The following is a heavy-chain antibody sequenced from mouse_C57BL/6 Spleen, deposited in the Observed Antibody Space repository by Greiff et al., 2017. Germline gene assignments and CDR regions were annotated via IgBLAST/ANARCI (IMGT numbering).Heavy chain of an antibody. D-gene: IGHD2-1*01. CDR2: INPSTGGT. V-gene: IGHV1-42*01. CDR1: GYSFTGYY. J-gene: IGHJ3*01. CDR3: ARKGKFSGNSSCAY. Sequence: VQLQQSGPELVKPGASVKISCKASGYSFTGYYMNWVKQSPETSLEWIGEINPSTGGTTYNQKFKAKATLTVDTSSSTAYMQLKSLTSEDSAVYYCARKGKFSGNSSCAYWGQGTLVTVSA.